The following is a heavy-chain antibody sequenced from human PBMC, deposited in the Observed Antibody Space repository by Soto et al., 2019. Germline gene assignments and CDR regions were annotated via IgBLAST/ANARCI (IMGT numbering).Heavy chain of an antibody. CDR2: INHSGST. J-gene: IGHJ4*02. D-gene: IGHD4-4*01. CDR3: ARESTVTTGTDY. CDR1: GGSFSDYY. V-gene: IGHV4-34*01. Sequence: SETLSLTCAVYGGSFSDYYWSWIRQPPGKGLEWIGEINHSGSTNYDPSLKSRVTVSVDTSKSQFSLRLSSVTAADTAVYYCARESTVTTGTDYWGQATLVTVSS.